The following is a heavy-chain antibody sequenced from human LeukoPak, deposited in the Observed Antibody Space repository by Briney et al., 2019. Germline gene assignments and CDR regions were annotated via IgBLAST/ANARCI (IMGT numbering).Heavy chain of an antibody. CDR3: ARDLSGTMVRGFFDY. V-gene: IGHV3-11*04. D-gene: IGHD3-10*01. CDR2: ISSSVSTI. CDR1: GFTFSYYY. J-gene: IGHJ4*02. Sequence: GGSLRCSGAGSGFTFSYYYMIWIRQAPGKGLEGVTYISSSVSTIYYADSVKVRFTISTDNTKDSLYLQMKSLRAEDTAVYYCARDLSGTMVRGFFDYWGQGTLVTVSS.